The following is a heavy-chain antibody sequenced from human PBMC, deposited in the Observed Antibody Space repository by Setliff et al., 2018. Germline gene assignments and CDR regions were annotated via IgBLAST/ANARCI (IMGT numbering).Heavy chain of an antibody. D-gene: IGHD3-3*01. CDR1: GDSISRAKYY. CDR2: IYTDAST. CDR3: ARVSGFLYVDV. V-gene: IGHV4-61*02. J-gene: IGHJ6*03. Sequence: SETLSLTCTVSGDSISRAKYYWSWIRQSAGKGLECLGRIYTDASTKYNPSLNSRVTMSVDTTKNQFSLKLTSVTAADTAVYYCARVSGFLYVDVWGKGTTVTVSS.